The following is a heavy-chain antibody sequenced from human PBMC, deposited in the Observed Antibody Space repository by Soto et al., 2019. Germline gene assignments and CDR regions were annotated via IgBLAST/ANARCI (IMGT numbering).Heavy chain of an antibody. CDR2: ISGGGDST. D-gene: IGHD3-16*02. Sequence: EMQLLESGGGLEQPGGSPRLSCAASGFTFSYYAMSWVRQAPGKGLEWVSGISGGGDSTYYADSVKGRFTISRDNSKNTLYLQMNSLTAEDTAVYYCAKDLLMITFGGVIAHFDCWGQGTLVTVSS. CDR3: AKDLLMITFGGVIAHFDC. CDR1: GFTFSYYA. J-gene: IGHJ4*02. V-gene: IGHV3-23*01.